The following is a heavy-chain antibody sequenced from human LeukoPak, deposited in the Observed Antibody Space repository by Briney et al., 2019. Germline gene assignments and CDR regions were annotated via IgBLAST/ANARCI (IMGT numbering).Heavy chain of an antibody. V-gene: IGHV3-7*03. CDR1: GFPFSPYW. CDR2: IKQDGTEK. CDR3: ARVGIALASPFDY. D-gene: IGHD1-1*01. J-gene: IGHJ4*02. Sequence: PGGSLRLSCEASGFPFSPYWMSWVRQAPGKGLEWVANIKQDGTEKYYVDSVKGRFTISRDNAKNTLYLQMHNLRADDTAVYFCARVGIALASPFDYWGLGTLVAVSS.